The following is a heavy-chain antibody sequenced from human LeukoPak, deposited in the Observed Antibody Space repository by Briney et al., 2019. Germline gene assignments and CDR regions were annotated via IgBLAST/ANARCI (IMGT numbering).Heavy chain of an antibody. Sequence: ASVKVSCKASGYTFTSYGISWVRQAPGQGLEWMGWISAYNGNTNYAQKLQGRVTMTTDTSTSTAYMELRSLRSDDTAVYYCARDLPSITMVRGVPRFDPWGQGTLVTVSS. D-gene: IGHD3-10*01. J-gene: IGHJ5*02. CDR2: ISAYNGNT. V-gene: IGHV1-18*01. CDR3: ARDLPSITMVRGVPRFDP. CDR1: GYTFTSYG.